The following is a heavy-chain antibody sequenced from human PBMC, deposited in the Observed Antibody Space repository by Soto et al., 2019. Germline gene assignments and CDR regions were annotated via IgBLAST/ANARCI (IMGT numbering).Heavy chain of an antibody. CDR3: AKNKFCSSTSCHYYGMDV. CDR1: GFTFSSYG. V-gene: IGHV3-30*02. D-gene: IGHD2-2*01. CDR2: IPHDGTNK. J-gene: IGHJ6*02. Sequence: GGSLRLSCAASGFTFSSYGMHWVRQAPGKGLEWVAVIPHDGTNKYYGDSVKGRFTISRDDSKNTLYLQMNNLRAEDTAVYYCAKNKFCSSTSCHYYGMDVWGQGTTVTVSS.